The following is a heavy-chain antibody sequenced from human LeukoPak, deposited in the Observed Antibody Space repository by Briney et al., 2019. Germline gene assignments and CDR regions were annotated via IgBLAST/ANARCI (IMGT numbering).Heavy chain of an antibody. CDR2: IRGSGGST. D-gene: IGHD4-17*01. CDR3: AKEESTVTTEPPLDY. V-gene: IGHV3-23*01. J-gene: IGHJ4*02. CDR1: GFTFSNYA. Sequence: GGSLRLSCAASGFTFSNYAMNWVRQAPGKGLEWVSNIRGSGGSTYYADSVKGRFTISRDNSNNTLYLKMNSLRAEDTAVYHCAKEESTVTTEPPLDYWGQGTLVTVSS.